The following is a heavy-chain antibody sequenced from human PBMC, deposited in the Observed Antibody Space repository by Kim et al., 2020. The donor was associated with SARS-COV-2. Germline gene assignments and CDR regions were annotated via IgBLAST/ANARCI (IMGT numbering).Heavy chain of an antibody. D-gene: IGHD3-22*01. CDR1: GYTFTSYG. Sequence: ASVKVSCKASGYTFTSYGISWVRQAPGQGLEWMGWISAYNGNTNYAQKLQGRVTMTTDTSTSTAYMELRSLRSDDTAVYYCAREIYDSSGYYSRGDYYYGMDVWGQGTTVTVSS. V-gene: IGHV1-18*01. CDR3: AREIYDSSGYYSRGDYYYGMDV. CDR2: ISAYNGNT. J-gene: IGHJ6*02.